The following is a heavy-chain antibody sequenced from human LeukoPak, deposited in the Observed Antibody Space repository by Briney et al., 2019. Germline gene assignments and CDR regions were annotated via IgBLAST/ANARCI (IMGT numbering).Heavy chain of an antibody. V-gene: IGHV1-18*01. J-gene: IGHJ6*03. D-gene: IGHD6-19*01. CDR2: ISAYNGNT. CDR1: GYTFTSYG. CDR3: GIAVAGYYYYYMDV. Sequence: ASVKVSCKASGYTFTSYGISWVRQAPGQGLEWMGWISAYNGNTNYAQKLQGRVTMTTDTSTSTAYMELRSLRSDDTAVYYCGIAVAGYYYYYMDVWGKGPRSPSP.